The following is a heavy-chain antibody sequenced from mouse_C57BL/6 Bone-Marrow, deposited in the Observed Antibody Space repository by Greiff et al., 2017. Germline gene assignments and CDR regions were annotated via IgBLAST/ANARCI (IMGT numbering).Heavy chain of an antibody. CDR3: AIYDYPAWFAY. Sequence: QVQLQQSGAELVRPGTSVKVSCKASGYAFTNYLIEWVKQRPGQGLEWIGVINPGSGGTNYNEKFKGKATLTADKSSSTAYMQLSSLTSEDSAVXFFAIYDYPAWFAYWGQGTLVTVSA. CDR1: GYAFTNYL. D-gene: IGHD2-4*01. V-gene: IGHV1-54*01. J-gene: IGHJ3*01. CDR2: INPGSGGT.